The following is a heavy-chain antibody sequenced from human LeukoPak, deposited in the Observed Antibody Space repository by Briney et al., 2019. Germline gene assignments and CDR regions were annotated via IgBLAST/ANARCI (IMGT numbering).Heavy chain of an antibody. J-gene: IGHJ4*02. CDR1: GGSINTNDYH. CDR3: ARLPAVAGPHNDFLDY. V-gene: IGHV4-39*01. D-gene: IGHD6-19*01. Sequence: SETLSLTCTVSGGSINTNDYHWGWVRQPPGKGLDWIASIFYSGTIYYNPSLKSRVTIFLDTSKNQFSLKLTSVTAADTAVYYCARLPAVAGPHNDFLDYWGQGTLVTVSS. CDR2: IFYSGTI.